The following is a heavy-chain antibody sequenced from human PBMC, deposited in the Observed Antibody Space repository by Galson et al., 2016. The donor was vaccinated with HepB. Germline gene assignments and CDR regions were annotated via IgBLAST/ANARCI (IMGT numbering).Heavy chain of an antibody. CDR1: GGSVRSPSYY. CDR3: AREYTYDHYFGY. J-gene: IGHJ4*02. CDR2: VYYNGGT. V-gene: IGHV4-61*03. D-gene: IGHD5-18*01. Sequence: SETLSLTCTVSGGSVRSPSYYWTWIRQPPGKGLEWIGYVYYNGGTNYNPSLKSRVTISLDTSKKHFSLQLTSVTAADTAVYYCAREYTYDHYFGYWGQGTLVTVSS.